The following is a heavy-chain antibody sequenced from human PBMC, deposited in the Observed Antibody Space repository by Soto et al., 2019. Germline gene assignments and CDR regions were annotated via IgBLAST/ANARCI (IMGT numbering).Heavy chain of an antibody. Sequence: SVKVSSKAPGGRCVCETISWVQQAPGQGLEWRGRIIPSIGLANYAQKFQGRVTITADKSTSTAFMDLSSLGPEDTATYSCARDRCSSTSCARGNWYFDLWGRGTLVTV. CDR1: GGRCVCET. CDR3: ARDRCSSTSCARGNWYFDL. J-gene: IGHJ2*01. D-gene: IGHD2-2*01. V-gene: IGHV1-69*04. CDR2: IIPSIGLA.